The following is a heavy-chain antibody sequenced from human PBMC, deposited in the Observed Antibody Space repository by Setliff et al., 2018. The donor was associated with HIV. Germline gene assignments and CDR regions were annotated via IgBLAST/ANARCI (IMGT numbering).Heavy chain of an antibody. CDR2: IYASGRT. CDR1: GGPISSYY. D-gene: IGHD5-18*01. J-gene: IGHJ6*03. V-gene: IGHV4-4*07. Sequence: PSETLSLTCTVSGGPISSYYWSWIRQPAGKGLEWIGRIYASGRTNYNPSLKSRVTLSVDTSKNQFSLKVTSVAAADTAVYYCAREIQFSATTYYYYYMDDWGRGTTVTVSS. CDR3: AREIQFSATTYYYYYMDD.